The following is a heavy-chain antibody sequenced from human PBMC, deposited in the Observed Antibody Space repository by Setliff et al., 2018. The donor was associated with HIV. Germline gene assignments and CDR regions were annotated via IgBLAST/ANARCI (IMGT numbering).Heavy chain of an antibody. Sequence: NPSETLSLTCAVYGGSFSGYYWSWIRQPPGKGLEWIGEIIHSGSTNYNPSLKSRVTISVDMSKNQFSLKLSSVTAADTAVYYCARREGYGMDVWGQGTTVTVSS. V-gene: IGHV4-34*12. J-gene: IGHJ6*02. CDR2: IIHSGST. CDR3: ARREGYGMDV. CDR1: GGSFSGYY.